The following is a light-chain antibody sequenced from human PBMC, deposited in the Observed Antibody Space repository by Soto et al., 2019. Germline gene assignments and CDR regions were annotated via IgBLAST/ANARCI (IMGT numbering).Light chain of an antibody. CDR1: QSLSSH. V-gene: IGKV3-15*01. J-gene: IGKJ5*01. Sequence: IVMTQSPATLSMSPGERATLSCRASQSLSSHLAWYQQKPGQAPRLLVYGASTRATGVPARFSGSGSETEFTLTISGLQSEDFTVYSCQQYDKWPITFGQGTRLEI. CDR2: GAS. CDR3: QQYDKWPIT.